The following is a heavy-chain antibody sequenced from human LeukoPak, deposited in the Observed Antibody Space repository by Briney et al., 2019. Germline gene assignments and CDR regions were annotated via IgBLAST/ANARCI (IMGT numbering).Heavy chain of an antibody. J-gene: IGHJ4*02. CDR2: ISSYNDNT. Sequence: GASVKVSCKASGYTFTSYGISWVRQAPGQGLEWMGWISSYNDNTNYAQKLQGRVTMTTDTSTSTAYMELRSLRSDDTAVYYCARDPGYCGGDCYSDYWGQGTLVTVST. D-gene: IGHD2-21*01. V-gene: IGHV1-18*01. CDR1: GYTFTSYG. CDR3: ARDPGYCGGDCYSDY.